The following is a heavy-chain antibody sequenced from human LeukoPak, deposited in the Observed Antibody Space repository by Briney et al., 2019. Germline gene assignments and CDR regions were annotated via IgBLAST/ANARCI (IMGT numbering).Heavy chain of an antibody. J-gene: IGHJ4*02. CDR1: GFTFSSYE. CDR2: ISSSGSTI. V-gene: IGHV3-48*03. Sequence: GGSLRLSCAASGFTFSSYEMNWVRQAPGKGLEWVSYISSSGSTIYYADSVKGRFTISRDNAKNLLYLQMNSLRVEDTAVYYCARCTTGRTFGSLREIKRSREIDYWGQGTLVTVSS. D-gene: IGHD1-1*01. CDR3: ARCTTGRTFGSLREIKRSREIDY.